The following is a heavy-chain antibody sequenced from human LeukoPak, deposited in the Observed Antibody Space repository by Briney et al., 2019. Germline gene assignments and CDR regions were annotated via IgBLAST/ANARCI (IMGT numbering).Heavy chain of an antibody. D-gene: IGHD6-13*01. V-gene: IGHV3-23*01. CDR2: ISAGGGST. Sequence: GGSLRLSCAASGLTFSDYSMTWVRQAPGKGLFWVSGISAGGGSTYYADSVKGRFTISRDNSRNTLYLQMNSLRAEDTAVYYCAKDAAGPEYWGQGTLVTVTS. CDR3: AKDAAGPEY. J-gene: IGHJ4*02. CDR1: GLTFSDYS.